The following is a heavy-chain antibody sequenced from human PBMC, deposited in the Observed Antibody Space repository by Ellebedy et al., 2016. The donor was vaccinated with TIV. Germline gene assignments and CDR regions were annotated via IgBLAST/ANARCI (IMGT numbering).Heavy chain of an antibody. Sequence: SETLSLTXAVYGGSFSGYYWSWIRQPPGKGLEWIGEINHSGTTNYNPSLKSRVTISVDTSKHQFSLKLSSVAAADTAMYYCTGAPLGYSYGFDYWGQGTLVTVSS. CDR2: INHSGTT. J-gene: IGHJ4*02. V-gene: IGHV4-34*01. CDR3: TGAPLGYSYGFDY. D-gene: IGHD5-18*01. CDR1: GGSFSGYY.